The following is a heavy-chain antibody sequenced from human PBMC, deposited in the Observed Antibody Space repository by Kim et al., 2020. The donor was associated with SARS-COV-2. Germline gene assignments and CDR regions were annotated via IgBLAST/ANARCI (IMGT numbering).Heavy chain of an antibody. J-gene: IGHJ1*01. D-gene: IGHD2-15*01. V-gene: IGHV4-4*02. Sequence: SESLSLTCAVSAGSITSTNWWNWDRQPPGKRLEWIGEIYHSGSANYNPSLKSRVTISVDKSKNQFSLRLSSVTAADTAVYYCARQVRSIEPGSWGQGTLVSVSS. CDR1: AGSITSTNW. CDR2: IYHSGSA. CDR3: ARQVRSIEPGS.